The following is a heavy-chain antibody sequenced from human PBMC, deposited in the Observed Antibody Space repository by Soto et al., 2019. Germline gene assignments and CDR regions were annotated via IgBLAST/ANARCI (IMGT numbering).Heavy chain of an antibody. D-gene: IGHD3-9*01. CDR1: GYTFTGYY. J-gene: IGHJ6*02. CDR3: ARDATYDILTGYQHHKYGMDV. V-gene: IGHV1-2*04. Sequence: ASVKVSCKASGYTFTGYYMHWVRQAPGQGLEWMGWINPNSGGTNYAQKFQGWVTMTRDTSISTAYMELSRLRSDDTAVYYCARDATYDILTGYQHHKYGMDVWGQGTTVTVSS. CDR2: INPNSGGT.